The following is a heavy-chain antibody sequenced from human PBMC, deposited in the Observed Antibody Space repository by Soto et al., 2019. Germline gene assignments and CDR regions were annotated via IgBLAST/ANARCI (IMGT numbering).Heavy chain of an antibody. D-gene: IGHD3-3*01. J-gene: IGHJ6*02. V-gene: IGHV3-11*04. CDR3: ARVSDGAITIFGVVIDRKGMWLNYGLDV. CDR1: GFTFSDYY. CDR2: ISSSGSTI. Sequence: PGGSLRLSCAASGFTFSDYYMSWIRQAPGKGLEWVSYISSSGSTIYYADSVKGRFTISRDNAKNSLYLQMNSLRDEDTAVYYCARVSDGAITIFGVVIDRKGMWLNYGLDVWGQGTTVTVSS.